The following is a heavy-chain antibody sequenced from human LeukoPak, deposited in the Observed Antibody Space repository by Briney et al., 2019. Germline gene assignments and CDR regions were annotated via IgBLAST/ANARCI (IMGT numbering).Heavy chain of an antibody. CDR1: GGSISSGGYY. V-gene: IGHV4-31*03. CDR2: IYYSGST. J-gene: IGHJ6*02. D-gene: IGHD2-21*02. CDR3: ARILAYCGGDCYSLSPYYYYYGMDV. Sequence: PSETLSLTCTVSGGSISSGGYYWSWIRQHPGKGLEWIGYIYYSGSTYYNPSLKSRVTISVDKSKNQFSLKLSSVTAADTAVYYCARILAYCGGDCYSLSPYYYYYGMDVWGQGTTVTVSS.